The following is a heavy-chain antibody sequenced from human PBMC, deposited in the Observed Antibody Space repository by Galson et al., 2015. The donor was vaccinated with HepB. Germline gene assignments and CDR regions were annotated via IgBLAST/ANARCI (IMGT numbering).Heavy chain of an antibody. CDR1: GYTFTSYG. CDR3: ARVRRLRNFDWFFPPTSA. Sequence: SVKVSCKASGYTFTSYGISWVRQAPGQGLEWMGWISAYNGNTNYAQKLQGRVTMTTDKSTSTAYMELSCLRSDDTAVYYCARVRRLRNFDWFFPPTSAWGQGTLVTVSS. CDR2: ISAYNGNT. D-gene: IGHD3-9*01. J-gene: IGHJ1*01. V-gene: IGHV1-18*01.